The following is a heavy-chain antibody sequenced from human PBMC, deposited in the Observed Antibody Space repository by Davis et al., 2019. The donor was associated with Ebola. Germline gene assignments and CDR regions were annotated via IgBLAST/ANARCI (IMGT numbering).Heavy chain of an antibody. CDR2: INSDGSTT. CDR1: GFTFSSYG. Sequence: HTGGSLRLSCAASGFTFSSYGMHWVRQAPGKGLVWVSRINSDGSTTNYADSVKGRFTISRDNAKNTLYLQMNSLRAEDTAVYYCARGEPSHRLFPEYYFDYWGQGTLVTVSS. J-gene: IGHJ4*02. V-gene: IGHV3-74*01. D-gene: IGHD1-14*01. CDR3: ARGEPSHRLFPEYYFDY.